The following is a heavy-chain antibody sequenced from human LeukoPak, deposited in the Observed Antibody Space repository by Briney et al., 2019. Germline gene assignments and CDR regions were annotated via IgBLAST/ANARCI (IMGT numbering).Heavy chain of an antibody. J-gene: IGHJ4*02. D-gene: IGHD4-17*01. CDR3: ARAGATVTKFYDY. CDR2: IGTNNENT. CDR1: GYTLAIFG. V-gene: IGHV1-18*01. Sequence: ASVKVSCKASGYTLAIFGVTWVRQAPGQGLEWMGWIGTNNENTNYAQKFQGRVTMTTDTSTSTVYMELRSLRSDDTAVYYCARAGATVTKFYDYWGQGTLVSVSS.